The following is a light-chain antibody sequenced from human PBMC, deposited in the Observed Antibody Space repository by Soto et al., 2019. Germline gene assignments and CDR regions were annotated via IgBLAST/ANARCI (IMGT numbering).Light chain of an antibody. V-gene: IGKV1-39*01. CDR1: QSISGY. CDR3: QQSYSTPWT. Sequence: DLQMTQSPSSLSASVGDRVTITCRASQSISGYLNWYQQKPGKAPNLLIYTASSLQSGVPSRFSGSGSGTDFTLAISTLQLEDFATYYCQQSYSTPWTFGQGTKVEIK. CDR2: TAS. J-gene: IGKJ1*01.